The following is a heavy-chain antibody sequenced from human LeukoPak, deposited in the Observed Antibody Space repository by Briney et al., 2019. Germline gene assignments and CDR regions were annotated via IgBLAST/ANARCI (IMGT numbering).Heavy chain of an antibody. CDR2: ISSSSSYI. CDR3: ARSGSLPTNDAFDI. Sequence: PGGSLRLSCAASGFTISSYSMNWVRQAPGKGLEGVSSISSSSSYIYYADSVKGRFTISRDNAKNPLYLQMNSLRAEDTAVYYCARSGSLPTNDAFDIWGQGTMGTVSS. V-gene: IGHV3-21*01. D-gene: IGHD1-26*01. CDR1: GFTISSYS. J-gene: IGHJ3*02.